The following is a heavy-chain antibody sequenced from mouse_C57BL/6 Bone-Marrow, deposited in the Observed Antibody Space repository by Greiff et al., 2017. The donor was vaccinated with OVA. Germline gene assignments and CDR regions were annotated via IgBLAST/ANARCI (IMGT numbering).Heavy chain of an antibody. Sequence: VKQSHGKSLEWIGDINPNNGGTSYNQKFKGKATLTVDKSSSTAYMELRSLTSEDSAVYYCARGNYSNYVGVYFDYWGQGTTLTVSS. CDR3: ARGNYSNYVGVYFDY. V-gene: IGHV1-26*01. CDR2: INPNNGGT. J-gene: IGHJ2*01. D-gene: IGHD2-5*01.